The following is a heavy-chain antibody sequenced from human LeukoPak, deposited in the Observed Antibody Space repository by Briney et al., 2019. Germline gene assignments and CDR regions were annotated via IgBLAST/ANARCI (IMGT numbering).Heavy chain of an antibody. CDR1: GGTFSSYA. Sequence: ASVKVSCKASGGTFSSYAISWVRQAPGQGLEWMGGIIPIFGTANYAQKFQGRVTITADESTSTAYMELSSLRSEDTAVYYCARARFDIVVVVAAQPRRNYYYGMDVWGQGTTVTVSS. CDR2: IIPIFGTA. J-gene: IGHJ6*02. CDR3: ARARFDIVVVVAAQPRRNYYYGMDV. D-gene: IGHD2-15*01. V-gene: IGHV1-69*13.